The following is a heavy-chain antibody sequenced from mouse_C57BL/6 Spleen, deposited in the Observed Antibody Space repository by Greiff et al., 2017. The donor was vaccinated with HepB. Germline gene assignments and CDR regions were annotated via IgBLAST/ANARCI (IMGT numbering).Heavy chain of an antibody. CDR2: IDPETGGT. J-gene: IGHJ4*01. V-gene: IGHV1-15*01. Sequence: VQLVESGAELVRPGASVTLSCKASGYTFTDYEMHWVKQTPVHGLEWIGAIDPETGGTAYNQKFKGKAILTADKSSSTAYMELRSLTSEDSAVYYCTRGYYSNFYAMDYWGQGTSVTVSS. CDR1: GYTFTDYE. D-gene: IGHD2-5*01. CDR3: TRGYYSNFYAMDY.